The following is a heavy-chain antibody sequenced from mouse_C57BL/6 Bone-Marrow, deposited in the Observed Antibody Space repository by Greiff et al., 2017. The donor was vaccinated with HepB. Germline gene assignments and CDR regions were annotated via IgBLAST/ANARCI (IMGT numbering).Heavy chain of an antibody. D-gene: IGHD2-12*01. CDR2: IYPGDGDT. CDR3: AREAIDYYAMDY. Sequence: VQLQQSGPELVKPGASVKISCKASGYAFSSSWMNWVKQRPGKGLEWIGRIYPGDGDTNYNGKFKGKATLTADKSSSTAYMQLSSLTSEDSAVYFCAREAIDYYAMDYWGQGTSVTVSS. CDR1: GYAFSSSW. V-gene: IGHV1-82*01. J-gene: IGHJ4*01.